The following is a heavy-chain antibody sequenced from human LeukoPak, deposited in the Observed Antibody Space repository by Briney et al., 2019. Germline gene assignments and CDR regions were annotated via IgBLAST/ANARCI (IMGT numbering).Heavy chain of an antibody. Sequence: SETLSLTCTVSGGSISSGGYYWSWVRQHRGKGLEWIGYIYYSGSPYYNPSLTRRLPISVHTSKNQFSLELSSVTAADTAVYYCAGTRNWFDPWGQGTLVTVSS. J-gene: IGHJ5*02. V-gene: IGHV4-31*03. CDR1: GGSISSGGYY. CDR3: AGTRNWFDP. CDR2: IYYSGSP.